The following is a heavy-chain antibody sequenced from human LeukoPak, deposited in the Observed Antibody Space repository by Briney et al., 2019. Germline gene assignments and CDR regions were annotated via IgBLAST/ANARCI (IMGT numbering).Heavy chain of an antibody. D-gene: IGHD2-15*01. V-gene: IGHV1-2*02. CDR1: GYTFTDYY. Sequence: ASVKVSCKASGYTFTDYYIHWVRQAPGQGLKWMGWINPNSGGTNYAQKLQGRVTMTTDTSTSTAYMELRSLRSDDTAVYYCARDFRYCSGGSCYELAYYYYYMDVWGKGTTVTISS. CDR2: INPNSGGT. J-gene: IGHJ6*03. CDR3: ARDFRYCSGGSCYELAYYYYYMDV.